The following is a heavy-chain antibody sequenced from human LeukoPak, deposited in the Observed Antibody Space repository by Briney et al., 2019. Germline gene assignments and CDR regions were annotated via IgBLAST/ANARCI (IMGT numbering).Heavy chain of an antibody. CDR2: INHSGST. Sequence: SETLSLTCAVYGGSFSGYYWSWIRQPPGKGLEWIGEINHSGSTNYNPSLKSRVTIPVDTSKNQFSLRLSSVTAADTAVYYCARETEKQWHYWGHGTMVTVSS. CDR1: GGSFSGYY. V-gene: IGHV4-34*01. CDR3: ARETEKQWHY. D-gene: IGHD6-19*01. J-gene: IGHJ3*01.